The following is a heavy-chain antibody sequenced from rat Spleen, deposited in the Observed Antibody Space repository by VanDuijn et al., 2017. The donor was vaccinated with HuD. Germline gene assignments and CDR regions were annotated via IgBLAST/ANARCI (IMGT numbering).Heavy chain of an antibody. V-gene: IGHV5-7*01. Sequence: EVQLVESGGGLVQPGRSLRLSCAASGFTFSDYNMAWVRQAPRKGLEWVAIITYDGSSTYYRDSVKGRFTISRDNAKSTLYLQMDSLRSEDTATYYCAREDYVMDAWGQGASVTVSS. CDR1: GFTFSDYN. CDR3: AREDYVMDA. J-gene: IGHJ4*01. CDR2: ITYDGSST.